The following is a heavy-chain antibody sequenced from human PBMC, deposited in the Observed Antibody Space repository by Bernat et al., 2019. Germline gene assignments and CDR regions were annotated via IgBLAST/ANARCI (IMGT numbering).Heavy chain of an antibody. CDR2: ISYDGSNK. Sequence: VQLVESGGGLVQPGGSLRLSCAASGFTFSSYGMHWVRQAPGKGLEWVAVISYDGSNKYYADSVKGRFTISRDNSKNTLYLQMNSLRAEDTAVYYCAKDLLMYCSGGSCYWNAFDIWGQGTMVTVSS. V-gene: IGHV3-30*18. D-gene: IGHD2-15*01. CDR3: AKDLLMYCSGGSCYWNAFDI. CDR1: GFTFSSYG. J-gene: IGHJ3*02.